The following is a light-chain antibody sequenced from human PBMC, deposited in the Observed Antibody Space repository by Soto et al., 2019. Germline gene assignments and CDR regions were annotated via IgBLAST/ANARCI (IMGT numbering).Light chain of an antibody. J-gene: IGLJ2*01. Sequence: QAVVTQPPSASGTLGQRVTISCSGSSSNIGSNVVNWYQQFPGTAPKLLMYSNNQRPSGVPDRFSGSKSGTSASLAISGLQSEDEADYYCAAWDDTLNGPIFGGGTKLTVL. CDR2: SNN. CDR1: SSNIGSNV. CDR3: AAWDDTLNGPI. V-gene: IGLV1-44*01.